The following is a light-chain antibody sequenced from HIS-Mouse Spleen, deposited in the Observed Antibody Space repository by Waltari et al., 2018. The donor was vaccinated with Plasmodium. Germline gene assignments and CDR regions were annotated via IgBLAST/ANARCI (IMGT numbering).Light chain of an antibody. CDR3: YSTDSSGNHRV. Sequence: SYELTQPPSVSVSPGQTARITCSGDALPKKYAYWSQQKSGQAPVLVIYEDSKRPSGIPERFSGYSSGTMATLTISGAQVEDEADYYCYSTDSSGNHRVFGGGTKLTVL. V-gene: IGLV3-10*01. CDR2: EDS. J-gene: IGLJ3*02. CDR1: ALPKKY.